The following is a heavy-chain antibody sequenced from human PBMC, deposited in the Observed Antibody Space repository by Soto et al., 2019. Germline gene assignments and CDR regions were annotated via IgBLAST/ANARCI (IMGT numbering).Heavy chain of an antibody. J-gene: IGHJ6*03. CDR3: ARRPLGYCSGGSCSYYYYYYMDV. CDR1: GFTFSSYS. Sequence: GGSLRLSCAASGFTFSSYSMNWVRQAPGKGLEWVSYISSSSSTIYYADSVKGRFTISRDNAKNSLYLQMNSLRAEDTAVYYCARRPLGYCSGGSCSYYYYYYMDVWGKGTTVTVSS. CDR2: ISSSSSTI. D-gene: IGHD2-15*01. V-gene: IGHV3-48*01.